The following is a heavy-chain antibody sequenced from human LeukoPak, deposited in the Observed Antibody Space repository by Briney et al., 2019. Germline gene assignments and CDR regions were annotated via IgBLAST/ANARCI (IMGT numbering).Heavy chain of an antibody. Sequence: GGSLRLSCAASGFTFSSYEMNWVRQAPGKGLEWVSYISSSGSTIYCADSVKGRFTISRDNAKNSLYLQMNSLRAEDTAVYYCARDFNYGPFDYWGQGTLVTVSS. J-gene: IGHJ4*02. D-gene: IGHD4-11*01. CDR1: GFTFSSYE. CDR3: ARDFNYGPFDY. CDR2: ISSSGSTI. V-gene: IGHV3-48*03.